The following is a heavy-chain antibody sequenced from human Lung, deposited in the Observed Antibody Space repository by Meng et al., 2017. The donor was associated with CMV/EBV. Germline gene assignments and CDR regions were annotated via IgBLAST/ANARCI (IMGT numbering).Heavy chain of an antibody. D-gene: IGHD3-3*01. CDR1: GFTFNSFW. J-gene: IGHJ6*02. CDR2: IYSGGST. Sequence: GESLKISCAASGFTFNSFWMSWVRQAPGKGLEWVSVIYSGGSTYYADSVKGRFTISRDNSKNTLYLQMNSLRAEDTAVYYCARSIFGAPGGVWGQGTTVTVSS. CDR3: ARSIFGAPGGV. V-gene: IGHV3-53*01.